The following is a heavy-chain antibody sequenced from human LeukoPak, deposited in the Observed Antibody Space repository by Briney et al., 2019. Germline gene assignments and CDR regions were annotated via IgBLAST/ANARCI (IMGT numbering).Heavy chain of an antibody. CDR3: ARDRWYYDFWSGYPQGFFDY. V-gene: IGHV3-30*01. Sequence: GGSLRVSCAASGFTFISYAMHWVRQAPGKGLEWVAVISYDGSNKYYADSVKGRFTISRDNSKNTLYLQMNSLRAEDTAVYYCARDRWYYDFWSGYPQGFFDYWGRGTLVTVSS. J-gene: IGHJ4*02. D-gene: IGHD3-3*01. CDR1: GFTFISYA. CDR2: ISYDGSNK.